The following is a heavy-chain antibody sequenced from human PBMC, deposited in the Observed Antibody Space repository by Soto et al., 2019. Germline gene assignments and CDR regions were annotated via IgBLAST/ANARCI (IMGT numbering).Heavy chain of an antibody. J-gene: IGHJ4*02. CDR2: INSDGSST. Sequence: EVQLVESGGGLVQPGGSLRLSCAASGFTFSSYWMHWVRQAPGKGLVWVSRINSDGSSTSYTDSVKGRFTISRDNAKNTLYLQMNSLRAEDTAVYYCARVVVVAAPFDYWGQGTLVTVSS. V-gene: IGHV3-74*01. CDR3: ARVVVVAAPFDY. CDR1: GFTFSSYW. D-gene: IGHD2-15*01.